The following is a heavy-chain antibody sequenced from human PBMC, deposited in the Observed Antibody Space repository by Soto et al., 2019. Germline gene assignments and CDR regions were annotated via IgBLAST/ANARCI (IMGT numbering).Heavy chain of an antibody. CDR3: ARLRDLMVYATDY. CDR1: GYSFASYG. Sequence: ASVKVSCKASGYSFASYGXSWGRQXXXXGXWXXGXVSAYNGNTNYAQKLQGRVTMTTDTSTSTAYMELRSLRSDDTAVYYCARLRDLMVYATDYWGQGTRV. CDR2: VSAYNGNT. D-gene: IGHD2-8*01. V-gene: IGHV1-18*01. J-gene: IGHJ4*02.